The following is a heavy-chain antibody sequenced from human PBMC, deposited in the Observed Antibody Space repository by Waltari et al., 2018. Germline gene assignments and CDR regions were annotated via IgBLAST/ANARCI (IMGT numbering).Heavy chain of an antibody. J-gene: IGHJ4*02. CDR3: AKYSGYDFDY. CDR1: GYSISSGYY. V-gene: IGHV4-38-2*02. Sequence: QVQLQESGPGLVKPSETLSLTCTVSGYSISSGYYWGWIRQPPGKGLEWIGSSYHSGSTYYHPSLKSRVTISVDTSKNQFSLKLSSMTAADTAVYYCAKYSGYDFDYWGQGTLVTVSS. D-gene: IGHD5-12*01. CDR2: SYHSGST.